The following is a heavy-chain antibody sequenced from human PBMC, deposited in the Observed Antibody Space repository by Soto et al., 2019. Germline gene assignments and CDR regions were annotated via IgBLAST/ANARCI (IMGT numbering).Heavy chain of an antibody. CDR3: ARYDFSNGFWFDP. V-gene: IGHV4-31*03. CDR1: GGSISSGAYY. CDR2: IYYSGST. Sequence: QVQLQESGPGLVKPSQTLSLTCNVSGGSISSGAYYWNWIRQHPGKGLEWIGYIYYSGSTYYNPSLKSRVTISLDTSKYQFSLKLTSVTAADTAVYYCARYDFSNGFWFDPWGQGTLVTVSS. J-gene: IGHJ5*02. D-gene: IGHD3-3*01.